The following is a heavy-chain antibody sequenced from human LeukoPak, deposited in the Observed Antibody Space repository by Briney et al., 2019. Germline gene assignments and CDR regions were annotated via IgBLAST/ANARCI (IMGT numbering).Heavy chain of an antibody. J-gene: IGHJ4*02. CDR3: VRQDSGSYLGGY. Sequence: GGSLRLSCAASGFTVSTNYMSWVRQAPGKGLEWVSVIYSGGDIYYTDSVKGRFTIFRDNAKKTLYLQMNSLRAEDTAVYYCVRQDSGSYLGGYWGQGTLVTVSS. CDR1: GFTVSTNY. D-gene: IGHD1-26*01. V-gene: IGHV3-53*01. CDR2: IYSGGDI.